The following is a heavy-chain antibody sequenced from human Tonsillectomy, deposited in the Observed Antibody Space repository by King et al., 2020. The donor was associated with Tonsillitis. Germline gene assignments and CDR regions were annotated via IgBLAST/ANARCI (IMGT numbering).Heavy chain of an antibody. J-gene: IGHJ4*02. CDR1: GDSISSGGYY. CDR2: IYYSGST. Sequence: VQLQESGPGLVKPSQTLSLTCTVSGDSISSGGYYWSWIRQHPGKGLEWIGYIYYSGSTYYNPSLKSRVTISLDTSKSQFSLELSSVTAADTAVYYCARYVDSAMVAPENYFDYWGQGTLVTVSS. CDR3: ARYVDSAMVAPENYFDY. D-gene: IGHD5-18*01. V-gene: IGHV4-31*03.